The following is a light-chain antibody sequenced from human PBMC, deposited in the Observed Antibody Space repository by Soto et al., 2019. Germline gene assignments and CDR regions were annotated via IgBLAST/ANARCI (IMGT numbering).Light chain of an antibody. Sequence: EIVMTQSLATLSVSPGERATLSCRASQSVSSNLAWYQQKPGQAPRLLIYGASTRATGIPARFSGSGSGTEFTLTISSLQSEDFAVYYCKQYNNWPPITFGQGTRLEIK. J-gene: IGKJ5*01. CDR2: GAS. CDR1: QSVSSN. V-gene: IGKV3-15*01. CDR3: KQYNNWPPIT.